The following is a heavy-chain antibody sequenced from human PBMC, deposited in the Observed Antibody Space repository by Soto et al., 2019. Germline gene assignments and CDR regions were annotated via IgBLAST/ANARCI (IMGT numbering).Heavy chain of an antibody. CDR2: MNPNSGNT. V-gene: IGHV1-8*01. D-gene: IGHD2-2*02. CDR1: GYTFTSYD. Sequence: ASVKVSCKASGYTFTSYDINWVRQATGQGLEWMGWMNPNSGNTGYAQKFQGRVTMTRNTSISTAYMELSSLRSEDTAVYYCAKNRIPRRSPAGRCFDPWGQGPLVPVSS. CDR3: AKNRIPRRSPAGRCFDP. J-gene: IGHJ5*02.